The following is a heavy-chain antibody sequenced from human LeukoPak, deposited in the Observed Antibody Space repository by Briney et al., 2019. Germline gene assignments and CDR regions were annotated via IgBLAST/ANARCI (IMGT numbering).Heavy chain of an antibody. CDR2: ISSSSTI. V-gene: IGHV3-48*01. D-gene: IGHD3-10*01. Sequence: PGGSLRLSCAASGFTFSSYSMNWVRQAPGKGLEWVSYISSSSTIYYADSVKGRFTISRDNAKNSLYLQMNSLRAEDTAVYYCARVYYYGSGSYYNVGGFDYWGQGTLVTVSS. CDR3: ARVYYYGSGSYYNVGGFDY. J-gene: IGHJ4*02. CDR1: GFTFSSYS.